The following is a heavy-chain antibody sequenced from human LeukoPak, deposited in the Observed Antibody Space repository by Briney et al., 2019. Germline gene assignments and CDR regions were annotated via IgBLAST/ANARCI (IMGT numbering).Heavy chain of an antibody. CDR3: ARAVQLWLRGDAFDI. Sequence: GGSLRLSCAASGFTFSSYSMNWVRQAPGKGLEWVSYISSSSSTIYYADSVKGGFTIPRDNAKNSLYLQMNSLRAEDTAVYYCARAVQLWLRGDAFDIWGQGTMVTVSS. D-gene: IGHD5-18*01. CDR1: GFTFSSYS. CDR2: ISSSSSTI. J-gene: IGHJ3*02. V-gene: IGHV3-48*04.